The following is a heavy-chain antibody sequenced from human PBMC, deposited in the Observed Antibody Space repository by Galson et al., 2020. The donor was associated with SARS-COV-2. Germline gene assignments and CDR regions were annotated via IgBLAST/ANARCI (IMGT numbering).Heavy chain of an antibody. CDR2: IDHSGRT. J-gene: IGHJ4*02. CDR1: GGSFSGYY. V-gene: IGHV4-34*01. Sequence: SETLSLTCAVHGGSFSGYYWSWIRQSPGKGLDWIGEIDHSGRTDYIPSLKSRVTISADTSKNQFSLNLTSVTAADTAVYYCASRVAGRRLFDSWGQGNLVTVSS. D-gene: IGHD2-15*01. CDR3: ASRVAGRRLFDS.